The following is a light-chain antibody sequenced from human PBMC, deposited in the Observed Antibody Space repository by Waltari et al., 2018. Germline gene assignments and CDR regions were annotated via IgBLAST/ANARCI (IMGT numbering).Light chain of an antibody. V-gene: IGKV3-11*01. Sequence: IVLTQSPATLSLSPGERATLSCRASPSISTYLAWYQPKPGQAPRLLISDASYRATGIPARFSGSGSGTDFTLTISSLEPEDFAVYYCQQRSDLPPITFGQGTKVEI. CDR1: PSISTY. CDR2: DAS. CDR3: QQRSDLPPIT. J-gene: IGKJ1*01.